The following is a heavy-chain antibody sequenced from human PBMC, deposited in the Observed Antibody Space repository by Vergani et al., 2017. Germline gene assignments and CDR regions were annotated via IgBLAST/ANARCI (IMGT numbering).Heavy chain of an antibody. J-gene: IGHJ4*02. V-gene: IGHV4-39*01. CDR1: GGSIRSSNYY. CDR3: AIHSRVPIERFFDY. CDR2: IHYSGST. Sequence: QLQLQESGPGLVKPSETLSLTCTVSGGSIRSSNYYWGWIRQPPGKALEWIGSIHYSGSTYYNPSLKSRLTISVDTSKNQFSLKLSSVTAADTAVYYCAIHSRVPIERFFDYWGQGTLVTVSS. D-gene: IGHD1-1*01.